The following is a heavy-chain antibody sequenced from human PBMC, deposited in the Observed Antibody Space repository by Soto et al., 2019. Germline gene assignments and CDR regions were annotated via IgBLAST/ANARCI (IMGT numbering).Heavy chain of an antibody. Sequence: QVQLQESGPGLVKPSETLSLTCTVSGGSISSGDYYWSWIRQHPGKGLEWIGNIYYSGTNYYNPSLKSRVPIXXDXSXXQFSLKLSSVTAADTAVSYCARCCSGGSCYVAFGIWGQGTMVTVSS. D-gene: IGHD2-15*01. J-gene: IGHJ3*02. CDR1: GGSISSGDYY. CDR3: ARCCSGGSCYVAFGI. CDR2: IYYSGTN. V-gene: IGHV4-31*03.